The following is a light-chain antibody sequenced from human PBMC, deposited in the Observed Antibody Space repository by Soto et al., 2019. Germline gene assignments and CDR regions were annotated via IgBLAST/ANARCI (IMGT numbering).Light chain of an antibody. Sequence: QSVLTQPPSASGTPGQRVTISCSGSSSNIGSYAVNWYQQLPGTAPKLLIYSNDQRPSGVPDRFSGSKSGTSASLAIGGLQSEDVADYYCAAWDDSLTGPAVFGGRTKLTVL. J-gene: IGLJ2*01. CDR2: SND. V-gene: IGLV1-44*01. CDR1: SSNIGSYA. CDR3: AAWDDSLTGPAV.